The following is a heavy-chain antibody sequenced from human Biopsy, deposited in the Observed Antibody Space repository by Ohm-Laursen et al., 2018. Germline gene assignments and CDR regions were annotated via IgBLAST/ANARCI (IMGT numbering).Heavy chain of an antibody. CDR2: IRRNSAII. D-gene: IGHD1-26*01. CDR1: GFTFDDYS. Sequence: SLRLSCAASGFTFDDYSMHWFRQPPGKGLEWVSCIRRNSAIIDYADSVRGRFTISRDNARTFLFLQMNNLKSEDTAFYYCARDRGGARYGMDVWGRGTTVTVSS. V-gene: IGHV3-9*01. CDR3: ARDRGGARYGMDV. J-gene: IGHJ6*02.